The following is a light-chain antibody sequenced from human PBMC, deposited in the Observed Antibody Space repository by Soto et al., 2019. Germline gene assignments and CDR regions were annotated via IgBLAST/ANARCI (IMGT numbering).Light chain of an antibody. CDR3: SSYTSSSTAV. CDR2: DVS. V-gene: IGLV2-14*01. Sequence: QSVLTQPASVSGSPGQSITISCTGTSSDVGGYNYVSWYQQHPGKAPKLMIYDVSNRPSGVSNRFSGSKSDNTASLTISGLQAEDEADYYCSSYTSSSTAVFGGGTKLTVL. CDR1: SSDVGGYNY. J-gene: IGLJ2*01.